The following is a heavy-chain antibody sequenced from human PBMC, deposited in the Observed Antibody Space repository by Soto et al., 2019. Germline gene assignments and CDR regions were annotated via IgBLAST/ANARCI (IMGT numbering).Heavy chain of an antibody. J-gene: IGHJ6*02. CDR3: ARGRIAGAATDFYYYGMDV. Sequence: QVQLVQSGAEMKKPGSSVKVSCKASGGTFSTYVISWVRQAPGQGLEWMEGINPVFATTNYAQKFQGRVTITADESTRTGYMELNSLRSEDTAVYYCARGRIAGAATDFYYYGMDVWGQGTSFTVSS. V-gene: IGHV1-69*12. D-gene: IGHD1-26*01. CDR2: INPVFATT. CDR1: GGTFSTYV.